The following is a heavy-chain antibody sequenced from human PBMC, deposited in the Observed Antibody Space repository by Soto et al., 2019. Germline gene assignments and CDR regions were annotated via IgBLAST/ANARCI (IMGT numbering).Heavy chain of an antibody. J-gene: IGHJ3*02. CDR1: GYTFTSDD. CDR3: ARPSQRAYSYGLFAFDI. Sequence: ASVKLSCKDSGYTFTSDDINWLRHATRQGLEWMGWINPNSGNTGDAQKFQGRVTMTRNTSISTACMELSSLRSEDTALYYCARPSQRAYSYGLFAFDIWRQGTMVTVPS. V-gene: IGHV1-8*01. CDR2: INPNSGNT. D-gene: IGHD5-18*01.